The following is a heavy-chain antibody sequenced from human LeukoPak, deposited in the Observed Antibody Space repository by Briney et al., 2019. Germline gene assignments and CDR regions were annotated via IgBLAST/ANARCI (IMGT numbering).Heavy chain of an antibody. CDR3: ASRAGDYVFDY. J-gene: IGHJ4*02. CDR1: GYXFTSYG. CDR2: ISAYNGNT. D-gene: IGHD4-17*01. Sequence: ASVKVSCKASGYXFTSYGMSWVRQAPGQGLEWMGWISAYNGNTNYAQKLQGRVTMTTDTSTSTAYMELRSLRSDDTAVYYCASRAGDYVFDYWGQGTLVTVSS. V-gene: IGHV1-18*01.